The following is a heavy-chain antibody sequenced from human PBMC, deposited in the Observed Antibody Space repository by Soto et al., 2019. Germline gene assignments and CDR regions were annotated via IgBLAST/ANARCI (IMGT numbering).Heavy chain of an antibody. CDR3: GKDTLDCSGGDCPLYYYYGMDV. V-gene: IGHV3-30*18. CDR2: ISNDGNNK. J-gene: IGHJ6*02. D-gene: IGHD2-21*02. CDR1: GFTCRSYG. Sequence: QVQLVESGGGVVQPGRSLRLSCATSGFTCRSYGMHWLRQAPGKGLEWLAVISNDGNNKFFADSVKGRLTLSRDNARNTLYQQISSLRAEDTAVYFCGKDTLDCSGGDCPLYYYYGMDVWGQGTRVTVSS.